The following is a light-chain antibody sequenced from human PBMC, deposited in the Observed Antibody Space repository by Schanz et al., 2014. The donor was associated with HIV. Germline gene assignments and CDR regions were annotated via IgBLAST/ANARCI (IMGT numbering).Light chain of an antibody. CDR3: QQSYSTPLS. J-gene: IGKJ4*01. V-gene: IGKV1-39*01. CDR1: QSITNY. Sequence: DIQLTQSPSFLSASVGDRVTITCRTSQSITNYLNWYQQKPGKAPKLLIYTASSLQSGVPSRFSGSGSGTEFSLTISNLQPEDFETYYCQQSYSTPLSFGGGTKVE. CDR2: TAS.